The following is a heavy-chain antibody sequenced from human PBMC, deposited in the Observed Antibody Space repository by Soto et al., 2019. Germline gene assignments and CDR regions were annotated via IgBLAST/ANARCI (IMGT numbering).Heavy chain of an antibody. Sequence: QVQLQESGPGLVKPSHTLSLTCTVSGGSISSGGYYWSWIRQHPGKGLEWIGYVYYSGSTYYNPPLKSRVNISVDRSKNQFSLKLSSVTAADTAVYYCARTSYDSSGTAADPWGQGTLVTVSS. J-gene: IGHJ5*02. CDR3: ARTSYDSSGTAADP. D-gene: IGHD3-22*01. CDR2: VYYSGST. CDR1: GGSISSGGYY. V-gene: IGHV4-31*03.